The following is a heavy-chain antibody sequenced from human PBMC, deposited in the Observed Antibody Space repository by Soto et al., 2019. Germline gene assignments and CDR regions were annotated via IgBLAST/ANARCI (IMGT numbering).Heavy chain of an antibody. CDR2: IYYSGST. D-gene: IGHD3-16*01. V-gene: IGHV4-31*01. J-gene: IGHJ3*02. CDR3: ARETYDYVWGTDFDAFDI. Sequence: QVQLQESGPGLVKPSQTLSLTCTVSGGSISSGGYYWSWIRQHPGKGLEWIGYIYYSGSTYYNPSLKSLVTISVDTSKNQFSLKLSSVTAADTAVYYCARETYDYVWGTDFDAFDIWGQGTMVTVSS. CDR1: GGSISSGGYY.